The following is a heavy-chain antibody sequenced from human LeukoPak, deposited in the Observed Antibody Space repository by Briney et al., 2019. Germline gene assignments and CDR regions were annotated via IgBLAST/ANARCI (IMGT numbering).Heavy chain of an antibody. V-gene: IGHV1-18*04. CDR1: GYTFTGYY. Sequence: GASVKVSCKASGYTFTGYYMHWVRQAPGQGLEWMGWISAYNGNTNYAQKLQGRVTMTTDTSTSTAYMELRSLRSDDTAVYYCARVVPHDSSGYYPYNLYYYYYMDVWGKGTTVTVSS. CDR3: ARVVPHDSSGYYPYNLYYYYYMDV. D-gene: IGHD3-22*01. J-gene: IGHJ6*03. CDR2: ISAYNGNT.